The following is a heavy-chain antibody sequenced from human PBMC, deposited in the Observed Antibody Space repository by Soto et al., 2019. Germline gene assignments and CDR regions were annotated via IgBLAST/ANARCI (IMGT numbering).Heavy chain of an antibody. CDR1: GGSFSGYY. J-gene: IGHJ4*02. V-gene: IGHV4-34*01. D-gene: IGHD3-22*01. CDR3: ARNYYDSSGYSYYFDY. CDR2: INHSGST. Sequence: SETLSLTCAVYGGSFSGYYRSWVRQPPGKGLEWIGEINHSGSTNYNPSLKSRVTISVDTSKNQFSLKLSSVTAADTAVYYCARNYYDSSGYSYYFDYWGQGTLVTVSS.